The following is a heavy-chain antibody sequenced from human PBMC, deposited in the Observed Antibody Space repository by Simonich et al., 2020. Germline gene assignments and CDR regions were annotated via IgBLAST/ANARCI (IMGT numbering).Heavy chain of an antibody. CDR1: GGSISSYY. CDR2: IYYSGGT. CDR3: TRLPDY. Sequence: QVQLQESGSGLVKPSETLSLTCTVSGGSISSYYWSWIRQPPGKGLEWIGNIYYSGGTNYHPSRTRQVTISGDTSKIQFSLQQSSVTAADTAVYYCTRLPDYWGQGTLVTVSS. J-gene: IGHJ4*02. V-gene: IGHV4-59*08.